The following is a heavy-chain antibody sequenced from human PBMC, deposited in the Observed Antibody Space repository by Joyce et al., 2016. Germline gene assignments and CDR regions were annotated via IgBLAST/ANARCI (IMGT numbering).Heavy chain of an antibody. CDR1: GFIFISYS. CDR3: ARDVLTTVTKAYGY. CDR2: ISRDNTYI. V-gene: IGHV3-21*01. J-gene: IGHJ4*02. D-gene: IGHD4-11*01. Sequence: EVQLVESGGGLVKPGESLRLSCTASGFIFISYSMTWVRQAPGKGREWVSSISRDNTYIFHADSVKGRFTISRDNSRNSLYLQMNSLRAEDTAVYYCARDVLTTVTKAYGYWGQGTLVAVSS.